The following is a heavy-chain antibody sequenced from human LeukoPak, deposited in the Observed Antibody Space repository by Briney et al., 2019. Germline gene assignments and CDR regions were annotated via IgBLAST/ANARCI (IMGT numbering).Heavy chain of an antibody. CDR3: ANLPYNWNEYFDDY. Sequence: PGGSLRLSCAAPGFTFTNYGMHWVRQAPRKGLEWVAYIASDGNYRDYVDSVRGRFTVSRDNSKNTLYLQMDSLRAEDTAVYYCANLPYNWNEYFDDYWGQGTLVTVSS. J-gene: IGHJ4*02. CDR1: GFTFTNYG. D-gene: IGHD1-1*01. CDR2: IASDGNYR. V-gene: IGHV3-30*02.